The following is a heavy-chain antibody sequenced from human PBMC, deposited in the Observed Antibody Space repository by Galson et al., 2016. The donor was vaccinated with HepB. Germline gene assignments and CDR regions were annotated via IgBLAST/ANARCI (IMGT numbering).Heavy chain of an antibody. V-gene: IGHV3-7*01. CDR1: GFSFNNYW. CDR3: ARDRPGYCLGGSCRT. D-gene: IGHD2-15*01. Sequence: SLRLSCAASGFSFNNYWMSWVRQAPGKGLEWVANIRQDGSQKYYVDSVKGRFTISRDNAKDSLYLQMNSLRVEDTAVYYCARDRPGYCLGGSCRTWGQGTLVTVSS. J-gene: IGHJ5*02. CDR2: IRQDGSQK.